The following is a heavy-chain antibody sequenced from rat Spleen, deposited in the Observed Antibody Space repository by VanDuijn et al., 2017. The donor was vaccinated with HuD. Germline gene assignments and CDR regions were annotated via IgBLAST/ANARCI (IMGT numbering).Heavy chain of an antibody. J-gene: IGHJ2*01. CDR2: IVDDGSNT. CDR3: ARPTTGIPFNY. V-gene: IGHV5-17*01. Sequence: EVQLVESGGGLVQPGRSLKLSCAASGFTYSNYVMAWVRQAPKKGLEWVAAIVDDGSNTFYRDSVKGRFTISRDNAKSTLYLQVDSPRSEDTAIYYCARPTTGIPFNYWGQGVMVTVSS. D-gene: IGHD1-9*01. CDR1: GFTYSNYV.